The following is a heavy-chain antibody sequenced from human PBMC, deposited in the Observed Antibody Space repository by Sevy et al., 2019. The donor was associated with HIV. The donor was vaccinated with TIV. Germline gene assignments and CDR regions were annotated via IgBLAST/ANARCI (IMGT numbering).Heavy chain of an antibody. J-gene: IGHJ4*02. CDR3: TGDPGVVTLPSFDY. CDR1: GFTFGDYA. V-gene: IGHV3-49*03. D-gene: IGHD2-21*02. Sequence: GGSLRLSCTASGFTFGDYAMSWFRQAPGKGLEWVGFIRSRAYGGTTEYAASVKGRFTISRDDSIGIAYLQMNGLKTEDTAVYYCTGDPGVVTLPSFDYWGQGTLVTVSS. CDR2: IRSRAYGGTT.